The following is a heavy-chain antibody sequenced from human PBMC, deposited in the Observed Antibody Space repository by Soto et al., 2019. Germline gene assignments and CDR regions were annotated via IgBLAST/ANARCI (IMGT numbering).Heavy chain of an antibody. CDR2: ISSSSGNI. Sequence: GGSLRLSCAAAGFTFSSYTMNLVRQAQGKGLEWVSSISSSSGNIDYADSVKGRFTISRDNSKKTLYLQMISLRAEDTAVYYCAKGMNYVSDYFGMDVWGLGTTVTVSS. CDR1: GFTFSSYT. CDR3: AKGMNYVSDYFGMDV. J-gene: IGHJ6*02. D-gene: IGHD1-7*01. V-gene: IGHV3-21*04.